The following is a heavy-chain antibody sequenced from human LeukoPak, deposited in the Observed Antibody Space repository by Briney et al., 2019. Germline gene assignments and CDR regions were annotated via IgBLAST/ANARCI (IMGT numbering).Heavy chain of an antibody. Sequence: GASVKVSCKASGYTFTSYGISWVRQAPGQGLEWMGWISAYNGNTNYAQKLQGRVTMTTDTSTSTAYMELRSLRSDDTAVYYCARDLGAYCGGDCSGGYYYYYMDVWGKGTTVTISS. CDR1: GYTFTSYG. V-gene: IGHV1-18*01. D-gene: IGHD2-21*02. J-gene: IGHJ6*03. CDR2: ISAYNGNT. CDR3: ARDLGAYCGGDCSGGYYYYYMDV.